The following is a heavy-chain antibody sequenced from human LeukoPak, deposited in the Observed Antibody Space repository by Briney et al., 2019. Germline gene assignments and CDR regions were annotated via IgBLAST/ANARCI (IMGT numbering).Heavy chain of an antibody. CDR3: ARHSGSTRAFDY. Sequence: GGSLRLSCAASGFTVSSNYMSWVRQAPGKGLEWVSVIYSGGSTYYADSVRGRFTISRDNSKNTLYLQMNSLRAKDTAVYYCARHSGSTRAFDYWGQGTLVTVSS. CDR2: IYSGGST. D-gene: IGHD1-26*01. V-gene: IGHV3-53*01. CDR1: GFTVSSNY. J-gene: IGHJ4*02.